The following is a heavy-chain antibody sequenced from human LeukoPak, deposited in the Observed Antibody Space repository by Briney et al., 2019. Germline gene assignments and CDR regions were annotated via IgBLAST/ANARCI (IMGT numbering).Heavy chain of an antibody. CDR2: MNPNSGNT. V-gene: IGHV1-8*03. Sequence: AASVKDSCKASGYTFTSYVINWVRQATGQGLEWMGWMNPNSGNTGYAQKFQGRVNITRNTSISTAYMELSSLRSEDTAVYYCARGRWVTIFGVVHYYYYMDVWGKGTTVTVSS. J-gene: IGHJ6*03. CDR3: ARGRWVTIFGVVHYYYYMDV. D-gene: IGHD3-3*01. CDR1: GYTFTSYV.